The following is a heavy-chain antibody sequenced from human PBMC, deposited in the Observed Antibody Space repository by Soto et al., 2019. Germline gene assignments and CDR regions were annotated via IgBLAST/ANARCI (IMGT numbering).Heavy chain of an antibody. V-gene: IGHV3-23*01. CDR1: GFTFSSYA. Sequence: GGSLRLSCAASGFTFSSYAMSWVRQAPGKGLEWVSAISGSGGSTYYADSVKGRFTISRDNSKNTLYLQMNSLRAEDTAVYYCAKDRRVGRNYYYYGMDVWGQGTTVTVSS. CDR3: AKDRRVGRNYYYYGMDV. J-gene: IGHJ6*02. CDR2: ISGSGGST.